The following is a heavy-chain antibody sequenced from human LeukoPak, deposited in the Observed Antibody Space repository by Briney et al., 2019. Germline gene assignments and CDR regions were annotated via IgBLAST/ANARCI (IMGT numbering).Heavy chain of an antibody. J-gene: IGHJ4*02. V-gene: IGHV4-39*07. CDR2: IYYGGST. CDR1: GGSISDGSYY. D-gene: IGHD7-27*01. CDR3: ASYTSNWGSPFDY. Sequence: SETLSLTCTVSGGSISDGSYYWGWIRQSPGKGLEWIASIYYGGSTYYNPSLKSRVTISVDTSKNQFSLKLSSVTAADTAVYYCASYTSNWGSPFDYWGQGTLVTVSS.